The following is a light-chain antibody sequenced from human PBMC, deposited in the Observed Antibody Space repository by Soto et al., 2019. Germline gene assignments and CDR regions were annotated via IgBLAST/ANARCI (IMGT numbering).Light chain of an antibody. CDR3: QHYSSSPPAIT. J-gene: IGKJ5*01. Sequence: EIVLTQSPATLSLSPGERATLSCRASQTVSGYLAWYQQKPGQAPRLLIYDASYRATDIPARFSGSGSGTDFTLTISRLEPEDFAVYYCQHYSSSPPAITFGQGTRLEIK. V-gene: IGKV3-11*01. CDR2: DAS. CDR1: QTVSGY.